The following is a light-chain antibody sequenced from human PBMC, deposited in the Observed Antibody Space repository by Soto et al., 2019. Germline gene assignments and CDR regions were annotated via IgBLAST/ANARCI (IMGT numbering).Light chain of an antibody. CDR3: SSYTSSSPFA. J-gene: IGLJ1*01. V-gene: IGLV2-14*01. CDR2: EVS. Sequence: QSVLTQPASVCGCPGQSITISCTGTRSAVGGYNYVSWYQQHPGKAPNLMIYEVSNRPSGVSNRFAGSKSGNTASLTISGLQAEDEADYYCSSYTSSSPFAFGTGTKLTVL. CDR1: RSAVGGYNY.